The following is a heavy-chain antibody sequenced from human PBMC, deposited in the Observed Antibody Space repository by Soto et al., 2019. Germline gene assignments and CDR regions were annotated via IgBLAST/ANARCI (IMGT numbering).Heavy chain of an antibody. CDR2: IWYDGSNK. J-gene: IGHJ6*02. D-gene: IGHD1-26*01. CDR3: AISWELPTENNHYYYGLDV. CDR1: GFTFSTYA. Sequence: GGSLRLSCAASGFTFSTYAMHWVRQAPGQGLEWVAVIWYDGSNKYYADSVRGRFTISRDNSKNTLYLQLNSLRREDTAVYYCAISWELPTENNHYYYGLDVWGQGPPVTVYS. V-gene: IGHV3-30-3*01.